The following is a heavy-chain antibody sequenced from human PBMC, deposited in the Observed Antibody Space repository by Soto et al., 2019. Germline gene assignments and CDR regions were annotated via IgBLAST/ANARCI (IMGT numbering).Heavy chain of an antibody. Sequence: SETLSLTCAVYGGSFSGYYWSWIRQPPGKGLEWIGDINHSGSTNYNPSLKSRVTISVDTSKNQFSLKLSSVTAADTAVYYCARLWASGSYPDWFEPWGQGTLVTVSS. CDR2: INHSGST. J-gene: IGHJ5*02. D-gene: IGHD3-10*01. V-gene: IGHV4-34*01. CDR1: GGSFSGYY. CDR3: ARLWASGSYPDWFEP.